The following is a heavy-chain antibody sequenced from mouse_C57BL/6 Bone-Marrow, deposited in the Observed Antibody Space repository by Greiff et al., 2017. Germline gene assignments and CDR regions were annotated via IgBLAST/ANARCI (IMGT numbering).Heavy chain of an antibody. D-gene: IGHD2-4*01. V-gene: IGHV5-6*02. CDR2: ISSGGSYT. Sequence: DVKLVESGGDLVKPGGSLKLSCAASGFTFSSYGMSWVRQTPDQSLEWVATISSGGSYTYYPDSVKGRFTIAKDNANNTLYLQMSSLKSEDTAMYYCARHNDYDWFAYWGQGTLVTVSA. CDR3: ARHNDYDWFAY. CDR1: GFTFSSYG. J-gene: IGHJ3*01.